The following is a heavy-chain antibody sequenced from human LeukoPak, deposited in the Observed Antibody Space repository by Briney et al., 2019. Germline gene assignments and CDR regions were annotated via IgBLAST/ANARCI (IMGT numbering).Heavy chain of an antibody. V-gene: IGHV4-39*01. CDR3: VRQGALLRSIAY. CDR2: HYYGGVA. CDR1: GDSISRDGYY. D-gene: IGHD3-3*01. Sequence: SETLSLTCTVSGDSISRDGYYWGCIRQSPGKGLEWIGSHYYGGVAYYNRPLKSRVGISIDTPKNQFYLRLTSVTAADTALYFCVRQGALLRSIAYWGQGILVTVSS. J-gene: IGHJ4*02.